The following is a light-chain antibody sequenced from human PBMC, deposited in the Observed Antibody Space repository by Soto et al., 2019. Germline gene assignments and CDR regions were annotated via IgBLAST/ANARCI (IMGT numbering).Light chain of an antibody. CDR1: QSVSSNY. J-gene: IGKJ4*01. CDR3: QQYGSSPLT. V-gene: IGKV3-20*01. Sequence: EIVLTQSPGTLSLSPGERATLSCRASQSVSSNYLAWYQQKPGQAPRLLIFGASTRATGIPDRFSGSGSGTDFTLTISRLEPEDFVVYCCQQYGSSPLTFGGGTKVEIK. CDR2: GAS.